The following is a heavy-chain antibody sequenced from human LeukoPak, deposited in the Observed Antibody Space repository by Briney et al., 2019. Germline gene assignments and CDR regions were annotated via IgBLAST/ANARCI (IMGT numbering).Heavy chain of an antibody. J-gene: IGHJ4*02. Sequence: KESGPTLVKPTQTLTLTCTFSGFSLSTRGVGVAWIRQPPGKALEWLALIYWDDDKRYSPSVKSRLTVTKDTSKNQVVLIMTNMDPVDTATYYCARDSSGYLGLDYWGQGTLVTVSS. CDR2: IYWDDDK. CDR3: ARDSSGYLGLDY. D-gene: IGHD3-22*01. V-gene: IGHV2-5*02. CDR1: GFSLSTRGVG.